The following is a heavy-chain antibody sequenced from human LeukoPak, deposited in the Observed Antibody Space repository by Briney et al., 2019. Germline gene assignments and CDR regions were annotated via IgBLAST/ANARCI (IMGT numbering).Heavy chain of an antibody. CDR1: GYTFTSYY. J-gene: IGHJ4*02. CDR2: INPSGGST. Sequence: GASVKVSCKAPGYTFTSYYMHWVRQAPGQGLEWMGIINPSGGSTSYAQKFQGRVTMTRDTSTSTVYMELSSLRSEDTAVYYCARGYCSGGSCYTGLDYWGQGTLVTVSS. V-gene: IGHV1-46*01. CDR3: ARGYCSGGSCYTGLDY. D-gene: IGHD2-15*01.